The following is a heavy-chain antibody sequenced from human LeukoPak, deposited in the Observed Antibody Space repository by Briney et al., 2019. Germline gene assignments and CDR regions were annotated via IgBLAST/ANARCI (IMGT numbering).Heavy chain of an antibody. J-gene: IGHJ4*02. CDR2: IYPGDSDT. D-gene: IGHD1-26*01. CDR3: ATLSGSYLPRKFDY. V-gene: IGHV5-51*01. Sequence: GESLKISCKGSGYRFTNFWIGWVRQMPGKGLEWMGIIYPGDSDTRYSPSFQGQVTISADKSISTAYLQWSSLKASDTAMYYCATLSGSYLPRKFDYWGQGTLVIVSS. CDR1: GYRFTNFW.